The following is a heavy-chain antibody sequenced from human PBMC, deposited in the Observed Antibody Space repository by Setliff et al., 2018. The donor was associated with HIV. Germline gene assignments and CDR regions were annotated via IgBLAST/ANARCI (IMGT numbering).Heavy chain of an antibody. CDR2: IYATGST. CDR1: GGSINSYY. Sequence: KPSETLSLTCTVSGGSINSYYWSWIRQPPGKGLEWIGYIYATGSTNYNPSLKGRVTVSVDTAKNQFSLRLSSVTAADTAVYYCARHPPHDSTWPYYYYGMDVWGQGTKVTVSS. D-gene: IGHD6-13*01. V-gene: IGHV4-4*09. CDR3: ARHPPHDSTWPYYYYGMDV. J-gene: IGHJ6*02.